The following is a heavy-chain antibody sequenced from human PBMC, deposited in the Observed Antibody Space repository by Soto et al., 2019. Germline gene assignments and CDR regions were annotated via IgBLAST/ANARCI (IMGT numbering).Heavy chain of an antibody. V-gene: IGHV3-23*01. Sequence: GGSLRLSCAASGFTFSSYAMRWVRQAPLKGLEWVSAISGSGGSTYYADSVKGRFTISRDNSKNTLYLQMNSLRAEDTAVYYCARRGSGSYYDYWGQGTLVTVSS. D-gene: IGHD1-26*01. J-gene: IGHJ4*02. CDR3: ARRGSGSYYDY. CDR1: GFTFSSYA. CDR2: ISGSGGST.